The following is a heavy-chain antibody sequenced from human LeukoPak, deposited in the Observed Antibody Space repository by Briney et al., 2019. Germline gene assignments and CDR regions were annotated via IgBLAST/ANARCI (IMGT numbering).Heavy chain of an antibody. CDR1: GGSISSYY. Sequence: PSETLSLTCTVSGGSISSYYWSWIRQPPGKGLEWIGYIYYSGSTNYNPSLKSRVTISVDTSKNQFSLKLSSVTAADTAVYYCVRDFPSSGWYRDAFDIWGQGTMVTVSS. J-gene: IGHJ3*02. CDR3: VRDFPSSGWYRDAFDI. D-gene: IGHD6-19*01. CDR2: IYYSGST. V-gene: IGHV4-59*01.